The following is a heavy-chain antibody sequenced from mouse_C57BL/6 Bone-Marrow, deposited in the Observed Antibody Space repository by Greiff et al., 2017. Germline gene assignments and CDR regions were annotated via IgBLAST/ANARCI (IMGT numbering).Heavy chain of an antibody. V-gene: IGHV5-9-1*02. CDR3: TRDYSYAMDY. CDR1: GFTFSSYA. D-gene: IGHD2-13*01. Sequence: EVKLVESGEGLVKPGGSLKLSCAASGFTFSSYAMSWVRQTPEKRLEWVAYISSGGDYIYYADTVKGRFPISRDNARNTLDLQMSSLKSEDTAMYYCTRDYSYAMDYWGQGTSVTVSS. J-gene: IGHJ4*01. CDR2: ISSGGDYI.